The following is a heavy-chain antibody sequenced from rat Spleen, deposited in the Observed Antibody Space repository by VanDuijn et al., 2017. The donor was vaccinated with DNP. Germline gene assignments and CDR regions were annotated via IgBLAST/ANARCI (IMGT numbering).Heavy chain of an antibody. CDR3: AKECNYYWYFDF. CDR1: GFIFSNYW. J-gene: IGHJ1*01. CDR2: ISSGGGNT. Sequence: EVQLVESGGGPVQPGRSLKISCIASGFIFSNYWMTWIRQAPKKGLEWVASISSGGGNTYYRGSVRGRFIISRDNAKSTLYLQMNSLRSEDTATYCCAKECNYYWYFDFWGPGTMVTVSS. V-gene: IGHV5-31*01.